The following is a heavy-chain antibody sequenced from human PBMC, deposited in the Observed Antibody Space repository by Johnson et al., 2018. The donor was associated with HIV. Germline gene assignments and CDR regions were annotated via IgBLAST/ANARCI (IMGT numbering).Heavy chain of an antibody. Sequence: QVQLVESGGGVVQPGRSLRLSCSASGFTFSSYAMHWVRQAPGKGLEWVAVISYDGSNKYYADSVKGRFTISRDNSKNTLYLQMNSLRAEDTAVSYCARDGPTRLVGARGVFDAFDIWGQGTMVTVSS. J-gene: IGHJ3*02. CDR3: ARDGPTRLVGARGVFDAFDI. CDR2: ISYDGSNK. V-gene: IGHV3-30*04. CDR1: GFTFSSYA. D-gene: IGHD1-26*01.